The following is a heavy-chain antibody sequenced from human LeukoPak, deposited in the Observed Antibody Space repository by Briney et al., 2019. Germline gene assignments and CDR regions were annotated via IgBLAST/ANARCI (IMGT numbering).Heavy chain of an antibody. CDR1: GYTFTSYG. Sequence: ASVKVSCKASGYTFTSYGISWVRQAPGQGLEWMGWISAYNGNTNYAQKLQGRVTMTTDTSTSTAYMELRSLRSDDTAVYYCAKLRYSSGWYTFDPWGQGTLVTVSS. CDR2: ISAYNGNT. V-gene: IGHV1-18*01. CDR3: AKLRYSSGWYTFDP. J-gene: IGHJ5*02. D-gene: IGHD6-19*01.